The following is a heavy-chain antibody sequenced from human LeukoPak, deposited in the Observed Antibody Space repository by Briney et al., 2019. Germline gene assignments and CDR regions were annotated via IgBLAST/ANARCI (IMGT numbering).Heavy chain of an antibody. D-gene: IGHD4-17*01. CDR2: IYHSGST. J-gene: IGHJ6*02. V-gene: IGHV4-4*02. CDR3: ARGGTVTTRSNGMDV. CDR1: GGSIKSNNW. Sequence: PSGTLSLTCAVSGGSIKSNNWWSWVRQPPGKGLEWIGEIYHSGSTNYNPSLESRVTVSVDKSKNQFSLDLTSVTAADTAVYYCARGGTVTTRSNGMDVWGQGTTVTVSS.